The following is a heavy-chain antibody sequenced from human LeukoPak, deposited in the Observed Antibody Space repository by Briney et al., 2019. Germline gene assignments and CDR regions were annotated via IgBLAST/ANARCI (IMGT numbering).Heavy chain of an antibody. CDR1: GGSISSGDYY. CDR2: IYYSGST. D-gene: IGHD2-15*01. J-gene: IGHJ4*02. V-gene: IGHV4-30-4*08. Sequence: SQTLSLTCTVSGGSISSGDYYWSWIRQPPGKGLEWIGYIYYSGSTYYNPSLKSRVTISVDTSKNQFSLKLSSVTAADTAVYYCARVLGYCSGCSCSRHFDFRGQGTLVTVSS. CDR3: ARVLGYCSGCSCSRHFDF.